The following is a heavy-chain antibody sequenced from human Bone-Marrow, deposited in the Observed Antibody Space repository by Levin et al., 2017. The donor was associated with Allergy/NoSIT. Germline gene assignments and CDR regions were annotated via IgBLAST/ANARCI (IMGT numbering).Heavy chain of an antibody. D-gene: IGHD5-18*01. CDR2: VYYSGST. V-gene: IGHV4-59*08. Sequence: SETLSLTCTVSGGSISTYYWSWIRQPPGKGLEWIGYVYYSGSTNYNPSLKSRVTMSVDTSQNHFSLKLSSVTAADTALYYCARHAGPIHLWLMDYWGQGTLVTVSS. J-gene: IGHJ4*02. CDR1: GGSISTYY. CDR3: ARHAGPIHLWLMDY.